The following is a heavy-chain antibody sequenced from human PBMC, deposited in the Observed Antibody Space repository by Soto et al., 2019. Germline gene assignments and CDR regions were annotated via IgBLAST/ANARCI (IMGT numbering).Heavy chain of an antibody. Sequence: GGSLRLSCAASGFTFSSYAMHWVRQAPGKGLEWVAVISYDGSNKYYADSVKGRFTISRDNSKNTLYLQMNSLRAEDTAVYYCARDFSIAVAEIDDWGQGTLVTVSS. J-gene: IGHJ4*02. CDR2: ISYDGSNK. V-gene: IGHV3-30-3*01. D-gene: IGHD6-19*01. CDR3: ARDFSIAVAEIDD. CDR1: GFTFSSYA.